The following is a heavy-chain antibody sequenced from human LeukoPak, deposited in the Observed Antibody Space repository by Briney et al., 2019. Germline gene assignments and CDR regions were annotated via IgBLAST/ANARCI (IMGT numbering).Heavy chain of an antibody. CDR1: GGSTSSSDYY. J-gene: IGHJ4*02. Sequence: LETLSLTCTVSGGSTSSSDYYWGWIRQPPGKGLEWIGTMYHSGSTYYNPSLKSRVTISVDTSMNHFSLKVTSVTAADTAVYYCARVKITVAGPFDHWGQGTLVTVSS. V-gene: IGHV4-39*02. CDR3: ARVKITVAGPFDH. CDR2: MYHSGST. D-gene: IGHD6-19*01.